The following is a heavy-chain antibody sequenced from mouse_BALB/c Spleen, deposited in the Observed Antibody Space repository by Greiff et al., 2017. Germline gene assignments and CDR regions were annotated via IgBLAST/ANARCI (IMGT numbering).Heavy chain of an antibody. Sequence: EVQLQQSGAELVKPGASVKLSCTASGFNITDSYMHWVKQRPEQGLEWIGRIDPANGNTKYDPKFQGKATITVDTSSNTAYLQLSSLTSEDTAVYYCAKGDYEAWFAYWGQGTLVTVSA. CDR1: GFNITDSY. J-gene: IGHJ3*01. V-gene: IGHV14-3*02. D-gene: IGHD2-4*01. CDR3: AKGDYEAWFAY. CDR2: IDPANGNT.